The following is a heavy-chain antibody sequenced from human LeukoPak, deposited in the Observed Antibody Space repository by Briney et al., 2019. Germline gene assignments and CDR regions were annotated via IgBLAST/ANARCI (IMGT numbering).Heavy chain of an antibody. V-gene: IGHV4-4*07. J-gene: IGHJ4*02. CDR3: EILVFYYSTSGRGYYFDY. D-gene: IGHD3-22*01. CDR1: GGHIGSYY. Sequence: TSETLSLTCTVPGGHIGSYYWTWIRQPAGKGLEWIGRIYTSGGTVYNPSLKSRVTMSVDTSKNQFSLKLSSVTAADTAVYYGEILVFYYSTSGRGYYFDYWGQGTLVTVSS. CDR2: IYTSGGT.